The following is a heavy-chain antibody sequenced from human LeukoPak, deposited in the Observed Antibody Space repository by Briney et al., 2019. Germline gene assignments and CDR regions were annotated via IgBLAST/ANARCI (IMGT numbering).Heavy chain of an antibody. Sequence: ASVKVFCKASGYTFTGYYMHWVRQAPGQGLEWMGWINPNSGGTNYAQKFQGRVTMTRDTSTSTAYMELSRLRSDDTAVYYCARDRGTMVRGVIINYWGQGTLVTVSS. J-gene: IGHJ4*02. CDR1: GYTFTGYY. CDR2: INPNSGGT. CDR3: ARDRGTMVRGVIINY. D-gene: IGHD3-10*01. V-gene: IGHV1-2*02.